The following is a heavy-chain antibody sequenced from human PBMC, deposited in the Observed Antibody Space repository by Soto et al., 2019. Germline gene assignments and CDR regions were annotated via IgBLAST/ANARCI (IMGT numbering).Heavy chain of an antibody. CDR2: IYHSGDT. J-gene: IGHJ4*01. CDR3: ASTYSGYFDN. D-gene: IGHD3-22*01. V-gene: IGHV4-31*03. Sequence: SETLSLTCSVSGDSMSSGAYYWSWIRQHPGKGLEWIAYIYHSGDTHYNPSLRSRITISVDSSKNQFSLKLTSVTDADTAIYYCASTYSGYFDNWGHGTLVTVSS. CDR1: GDSMSSGAYY.